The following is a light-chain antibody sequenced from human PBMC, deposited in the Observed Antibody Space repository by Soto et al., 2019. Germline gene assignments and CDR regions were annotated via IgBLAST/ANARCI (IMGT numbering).Light chain of an antibody. CDR3: RQYGSSPSIT. CDR1: QSVSSNY. CDR2: GAS. J-gene: IGKJ5*01. Sequence: EIELTQSPATLSLSPGERATLSCRSSQSVSSNYLAWYQQKPGQAPRFLIYGASTRANGIPDRFSGSGSGTDFTLTISRLEPEDFAVYYCRQYGSSPSITFGQGTRLEIK. V-gene: IGKV3-20*01.